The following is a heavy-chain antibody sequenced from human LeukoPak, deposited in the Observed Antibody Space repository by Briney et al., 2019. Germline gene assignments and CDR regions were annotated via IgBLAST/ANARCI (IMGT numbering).Heavy chain of an antibody. D-gene: IGHD3-22*01. V-gene: IGHV3-7*01. CDR2: INQDGGVK. CDR3: ARALHDSSGYYFDY. CDR1: GFTFSTYW. J-gene: IGHJ4*02. Sequence: GGSLRLSCAASGFTFSTYWMSWVRQPPGKGLEWVANINQDGGVKYYVDSVKGRFTISRDSAKDSLFLQMNSLRAEDTAVYYCARALHDSSGYYFDYWGQGTLVTVSS.